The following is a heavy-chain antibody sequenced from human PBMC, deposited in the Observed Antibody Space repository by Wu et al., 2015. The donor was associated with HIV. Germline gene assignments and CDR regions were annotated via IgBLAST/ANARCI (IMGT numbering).Heavy chain of an antibody. CDR1: GYTFTSYY. J-gene: IGHJ4*02. CDR3: ARDPKIGIAAAGSDY. CDR2: INPSGGST. D-gene: IGHD6-13*01. V-gene: IGHV1-46*01. Sequence: QVQLVQSGAEVKKPGASVKVSCKASGYTFTSYYMHWVRQAPGQGLEWMGIINPSGGSTSYAQKFQGRVTMTRDTSTSTVYMELSSLRSEDTAVYYCARDPKIGIAAAGSDYWGQGTLVTVSS.